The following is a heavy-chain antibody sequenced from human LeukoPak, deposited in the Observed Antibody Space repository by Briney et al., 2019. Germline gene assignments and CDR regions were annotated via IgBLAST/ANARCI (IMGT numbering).Heavy chain of an antibody. Sequence: PGGSLRLSCAASGFTFSSYWMQWVRQAPGKGLVWVSRLSPDGSSATSADSVKGRFTISRDNAKNSLYLQMNSLRDEDTAVYYCARWGYSSGWYYYDIWGQGTMVTVSS. J-gene: IGHJ3*02. CDR1: GFTFSSYW. D-gene: IGHD6-19*01. V-gene: IGHV3-74*01. CDR2: LSPDGSSA. CDR3: ARWGYSSGWYYYDI.